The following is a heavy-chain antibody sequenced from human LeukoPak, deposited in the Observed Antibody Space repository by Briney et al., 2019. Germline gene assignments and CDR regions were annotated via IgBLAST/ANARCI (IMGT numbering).Heavy chain of an antibody. CDR3: ARARGYFDY. CDR1: GFTFSSYE. CDR2: ISSSGSTI. Sequence: PGGSLRPSCAASGFTFSSYEMNWVRQAPGKGLEWVSYISSSGSTIYYADSVKGRFTISRDNAKNSLYLQMNSLRAEDTAVYYCARARGYFDYWGQGTLVTVSS. V-gene: IGHV3-48*03. J-gene: IGHJ4*02.